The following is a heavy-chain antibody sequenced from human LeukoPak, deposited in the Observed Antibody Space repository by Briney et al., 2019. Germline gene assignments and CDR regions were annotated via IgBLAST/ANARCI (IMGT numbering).Heavy chain of an antibody. D-gene: IGHD4-23*01. CDR2: IKEDGSEK. CDR3: ARDKRVKDY. CDR1: GFTFSSDW. J-gene: IGHJ4*02. V-gene: IGHV3-7*04. Sequence: GGSLRLSCAASGFTFSSDWMSWVRQAPGRGLEWVANIKEDGSEKYYVDSVKGRFTISRDNAKNSLYLQMNSLRVEDTAVYYCARDKRVKDYWGQGTLVTVSS.